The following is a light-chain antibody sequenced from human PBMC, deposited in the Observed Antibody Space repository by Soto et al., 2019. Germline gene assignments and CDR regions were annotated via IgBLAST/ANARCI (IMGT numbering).Light chain of an antibody. V-gene: IGKV3-15*01. J-gene: IGKJ4*01. CDR1: QSVYNN. CDR2: RAS. Sequence: EIVMTQSPATLSVSPGERATLSCRASQSVYNNLAWYQQKPGQAPRLLIYRASTRATGFPARCSGSGSGTEFTLTISSLQSEDFAVYFCQQYSNWPLTFGGGTKVEIK. CDR3: QQYSNWPLT.